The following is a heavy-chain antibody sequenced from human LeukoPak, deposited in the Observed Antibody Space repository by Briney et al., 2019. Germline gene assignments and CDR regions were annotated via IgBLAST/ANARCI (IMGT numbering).Heavy chain of an antibody. D-gene: IGHD1/OR15-1a*01. CDR1: GDSVSSSSEA. J-gene: IGHJ3*02. CDR2: TYYRSN. Sequence: SQTLSLTCAISGDSVSSSSEAWNWIRQSPSRGLEWLGRTYYRSNDYAVSAKTRMTITVDTSKNLVSLQLSSVTPEDTAVYYCARGRNNAFDIWGQGTLVTVS. V-gene: IGHV6-1*01. CDR3: ARGRNNAFDI.